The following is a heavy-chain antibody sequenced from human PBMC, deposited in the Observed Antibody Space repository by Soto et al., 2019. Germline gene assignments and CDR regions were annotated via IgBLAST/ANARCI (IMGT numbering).Heavy chain of an antibody. CDR1: GFTVSSNF. CDR3: TRGAVKYYFDY. J-gene: IGHJ4*02. Sequence: EVQLVESGGGLIQPGGSLILSCAASGFTVSSNFMTWVRQAPGKGLEWVSLFHSGGSTYYADSVKGRFTISRDNSKNTLYLQMISLGAEDTAVYYCTRGAVKYYFDYWGQGTLVTVSS. V-gene: IGHV3-53*01. D-gene: IGHD1-26*01. CDR2: FHSGGST.